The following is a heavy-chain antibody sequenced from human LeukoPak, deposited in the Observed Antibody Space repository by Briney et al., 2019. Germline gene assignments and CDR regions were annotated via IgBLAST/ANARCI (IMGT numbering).Heavy chain of an antibody. V-gene: IGHV1-8*01. Sequence: GASVKVSCKASGYTFTSYDINWVRQATGQGLEWMGWMNPNSGNTGYAQKFQGRVTMTRNTSISTAYMELSSLRSEDTAVYYCARAPKYSSGWYGDFQHWGQGTLVTVSS. CDR2: MNPNSGNT. D-gene: IGHD6-19*01. CDR3: ARAPKYSSGWYGDFQH. CDR1: GYTFTSYD. J-gene: IGHJ1*01.